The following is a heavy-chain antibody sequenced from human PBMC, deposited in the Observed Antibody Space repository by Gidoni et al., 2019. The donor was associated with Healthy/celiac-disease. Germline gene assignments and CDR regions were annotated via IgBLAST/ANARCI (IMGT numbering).Heavy chain of an antibody. V-gene: IGHV3-9*01. Sequence: EVQLVESGGGLVQPGRSLRLSCAASGFTFDDYAMHWVRQAPGKGLEWVSGISWNSGSIGYADSVKGRFTISRDNAKNSLYLQMNSLRAEDTALYYCAKEGGLYSSSPSRFDYWGQGTLVTVSS. CDR1: GFTFDDYA. D-gene: IGHD6-6*01. CDR2: ISWNSGSI. J-gene: IGHJ4*02. CDR3: AKEGGLYSSSPSRFDY.